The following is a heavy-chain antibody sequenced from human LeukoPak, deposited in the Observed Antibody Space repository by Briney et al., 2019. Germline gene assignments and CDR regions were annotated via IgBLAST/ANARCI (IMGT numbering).Heavy chain of an antibody. D-gene: IGHD3-22*01. CDR2: IYYSGSA. CDR3: ARGPSDSSGYYFYY. J-gene: IGHJ4*02. V-gene: IGHV4-31*03. CDR1: GGSISSGGYY. Sequence: PSETLSLTCTVSGGSISSGGYYWSWIRQHPGKGLEWIGYIYYSGSAYYNPSLKSRVTISVDTSQNQFSLRLSSVTAADTAVYYCARGPSDSSGYYFYYWGQGTLVTVSS.